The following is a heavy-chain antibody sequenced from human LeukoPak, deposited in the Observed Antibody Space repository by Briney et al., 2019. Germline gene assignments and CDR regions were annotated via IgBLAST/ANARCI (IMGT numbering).Heavy chain of an antibody. CDR2: INAGNGNT. J-gene: IGHJ5*02. D-gene: IGHD3-9*01. V-gene: IGHV1-3*01. CDR1: GYTFTSYA. CDR3: ARGPKSDYDILTGYYNQNNWFDP. Sequence: GASVKVSCKASGYTFTSYAMHWVRQAPGQRLEWMGWINAGNGNTNYAQKFQGRVTMTTDTSTSTAYMELRSLRSDDTAVYYCARGPKSDYDILTGYYNQNNWFDPWGQGTLVTVSS.